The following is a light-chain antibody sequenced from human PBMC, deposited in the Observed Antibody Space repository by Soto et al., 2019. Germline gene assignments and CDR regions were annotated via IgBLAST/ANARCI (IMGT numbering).Light chain of an antibody. CDR1: SGHSSYA. J-gene: IGLJ2*01. Sequence: QAVLTQSPSASASLGASVKLTCTLSSGHSSYAIAWHQQQPEKGPRYLMKLDSDGSHTKGDAIPDRFSGSTSGAERYLTISSRQSEDEADYYCQTWGTGSHVVFGGGTKLTVL. CDR2: LDSDGSH. V-gene: IGLV4-69*01. CDR3: QTWGTGSHVV.